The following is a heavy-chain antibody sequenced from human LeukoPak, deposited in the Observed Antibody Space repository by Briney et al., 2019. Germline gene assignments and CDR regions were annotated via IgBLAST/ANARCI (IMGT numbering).Heavy chain of an antibody. CDR2: IYHNGNT. CDR1: GGSVSSGSYY. D-gene: IGHD5-18*01. J-gene: IGHJ4*02. CDR3: ASGGYSYGFDY. V-gene: IGHV4-30-2*01. Sequence: PSETLSLTCTVSGGSVSSGSYYWSWIRQPPGKGLEWIGYIYHNGNTYYSPSLKSRVTISVDRSKNQLSLKLSSVTAADTAMYYCASGGYSYGFDYWGQGTLVTVSS.